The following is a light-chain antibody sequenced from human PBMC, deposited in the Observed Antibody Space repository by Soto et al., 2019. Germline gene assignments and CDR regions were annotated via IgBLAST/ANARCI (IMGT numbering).Light chain of an antibody. CDR1: SSDVGGYNY. CDR3: SSYTSSSTLV. CDR2: EVS. Sequence: QSALTQPASVSGSPGQSITISCTGTSSDVGGYNYVSWYQQHPGKVPKLMIYEVSNRPPGVSNLFSGSKSGNTASLTISGLQAEDEADYYCSSYTSSSTLVFGGGTKVTVL. J-gene: IGLJ2*01. V-gene: IGLV2-14*01.